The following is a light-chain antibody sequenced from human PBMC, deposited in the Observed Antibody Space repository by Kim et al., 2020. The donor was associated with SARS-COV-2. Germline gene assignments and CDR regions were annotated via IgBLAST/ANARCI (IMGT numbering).Light chain of an antibody. CDR3: TSYTRSDTWV. Sequence: PAGSISCTGPSSDVGAYNLVSWYQQHPGKAPKFMIHDVSQRPSGVSNRFSGSKSGNTASLTISGLQAEDEADYYCTSYTRSDTWVFGGGTQLTVL. CDR1: SSDVGAYNL. CDR2: DVS. J-gene: IGLJ3*02. V-gene: IGLV2-14*03.